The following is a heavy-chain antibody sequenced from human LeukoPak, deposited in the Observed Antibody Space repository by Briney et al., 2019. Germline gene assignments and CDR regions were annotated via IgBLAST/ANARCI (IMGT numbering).Heavy chain of an antibody. V-gene: IGHV3-21*01. Sequence: GGSLRLSCAASGLSFSRYSMNWVRKAPGKALEGVSSISSASRYIYYTDPVKGRFTISRDNANNSLSLQMNSLRAEDTAVYYCARDSGSGNSYFVNLADHYYMDVWGKGTTVTVSS. CDR3: ARDSGSGNSYFVNLADHYYMDV. J-gene: IGHJ6*03. D-gene: IGHD3-10*01. CDR1: GLSFSRYS. CDR2: ISSASRYI.